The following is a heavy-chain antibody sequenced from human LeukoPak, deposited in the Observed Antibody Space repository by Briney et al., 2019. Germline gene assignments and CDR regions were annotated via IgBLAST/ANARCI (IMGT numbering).Heavy chain of an antibody. J-gene: IGHJ4*02. CDR2: ISGSGGST. CDR1: GFTFSTYA. Sequence: GSLRLSCAASGFTFSTYAMSWVRQAPGKGLEWVSLISGSGGSTYYAGSVKGRFTISRDNGKNTLSLQMNSLRAEDTALYYCAKERLTTTTFDSWGRGTLVTVSS. CDR3: AKERLTTTTFDS. V-gene: IGHV3-23*01. D-gene: IGHD4-11*01.